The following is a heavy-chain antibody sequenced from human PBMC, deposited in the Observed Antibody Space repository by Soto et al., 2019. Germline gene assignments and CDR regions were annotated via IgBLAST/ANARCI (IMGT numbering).Heavy chain of an antibody. J-gene: IGHJ4*02. V-gene: IGHV4-59*01. CDR3: ARDRGAAAGDY. Sequence: SETLSLTCTVSGGSISSYYWSWIRQPPGKGLEWIGYIYYSGSTNYNPSLKSRVTISVDTSKNQFSLKLSSVTAADTAVYYCARDRGAAAGDYWGQGTLVTVSS. CDR2: IYYSGST. CDR1: GGSISSYY. D-gene: IGHD6-13*01.